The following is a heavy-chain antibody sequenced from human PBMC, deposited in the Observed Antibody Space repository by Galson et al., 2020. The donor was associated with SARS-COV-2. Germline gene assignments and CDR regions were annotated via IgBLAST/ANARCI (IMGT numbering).Heavy chain of an antibody. J-gene: IGHJ4*02. D-gene: IGHD1-26*01. CDR3: ARDWELEALGFDY. Sequence: ASVKVSCKASGYTFTGYYMHWVRQAPGQGLEWMGWINPNSGGTNYAQKFQGRVTMTRDTSISTAYMELSRLRSDDTAVYYCARDWELEALGFDYGGQGTLVTVSS. CDR1: GYTFTGYY. V-gene: IGHV1-2*02. CDR2: INPNSGGT.